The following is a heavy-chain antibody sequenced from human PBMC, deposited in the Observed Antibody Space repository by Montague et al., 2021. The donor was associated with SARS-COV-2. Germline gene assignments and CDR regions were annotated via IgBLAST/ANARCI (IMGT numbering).Heavy chain of an antibody. V-gene: IGHV4-61*02. Sequence: TLSLTCTVSGGSISSGSYYWSWIRQPAGKGLEWIGRISISGSTNYNPSLKSRVTISVDTSKNQFSLKLSSVTAADTAVYYGARDIAVAGLFDYWGQGTLVTVA. D-gene: IGHD6-19*01. J-gene: IGHJ4*02. CDR3: ARDIAVAGLFDY. CDR2: ISISGST. CDR1: GGSISSGSYY.